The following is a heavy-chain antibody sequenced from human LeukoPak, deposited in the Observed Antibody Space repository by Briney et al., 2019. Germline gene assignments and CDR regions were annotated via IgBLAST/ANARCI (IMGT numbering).Heavy chain of an antibody. J-gene: IGHJ4*02. Sequence: GGSLRLSCAASGFTFSSYSMNWVRQAPGKGLDWVSSISSSGSYIYYADSVKGRFTISRDNAKNALYLQMNSLRAEDTAVYYCAREVTAMVLVGWGQGTLVTVSS. D-gene: IGHD5-18*01. V-gene: IGHV3-21*01. CDR1: GFTFSSYS. CDR3: AREVTAMVLVG. CDR2: ISSSGSYI.